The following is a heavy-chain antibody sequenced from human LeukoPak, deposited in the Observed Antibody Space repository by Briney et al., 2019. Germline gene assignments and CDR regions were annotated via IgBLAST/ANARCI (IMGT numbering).Heavy chain of an antibody. D-gene: IGHD4-11*01. CDR1: GFTFSDYY. Sequence: GGSLRLSCAASGFTFSDYYMSWIRQAPGNGLEWVSYISSSGSTIYYADSVKGRFTISRDNAKNSLYLQMNRLRADEDTAVYYCARDNSNLDYWGQGTLVTVSS. J-gene: IGHJ4*02. V-gene: IGHV3-11*04. CDR3: ARDNSNLDY. CDR2: ISSSGSTI.